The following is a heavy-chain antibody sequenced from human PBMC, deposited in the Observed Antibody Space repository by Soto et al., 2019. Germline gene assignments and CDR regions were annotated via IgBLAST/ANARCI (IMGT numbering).Heavy chain of an antibody. CDR3: ARDPGYSYGYN. CDR2: INAGNGNT. D-gene: IGHD5-18*01. J-gene: IGHJ4*02. V-gene: IGHV1-3*01. CDR1: GYTFTSYA. Sequence: QVQLVQSGAEVKKPGASVKVSCKASGYTFTSYAMHWVRQAPGQRLEWMGWINAGNGNTKYSQKFQGRVTITRDTSASTAYMERRSLRSEDTAVYYCARDPGYSYGYNWGQGTLVTVSS.